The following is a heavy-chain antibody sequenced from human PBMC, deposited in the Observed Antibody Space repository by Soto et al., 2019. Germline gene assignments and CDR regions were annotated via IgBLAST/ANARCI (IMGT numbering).Heavy chain of an antibody. J-gene: IGHJ6*03. D-gene: IGHD3-9*01. Sequence: SETLSLTCTVSGDSMTYSYWSWIRLLPGKGLEWVGYIYYSGSTSYNPSLRRRVIMSVDTSKRQFSLQLKSVTAADTAIYYCARTVLGPDILADQFVDYYYYIDVWAQGNTVTVSS. CDR2: IYYSGST. CDR1: GDSMTYSY. V-gene: IGHV4-59*08. CDR3: ARTVLGPDILADQFVDYYYYIDV.